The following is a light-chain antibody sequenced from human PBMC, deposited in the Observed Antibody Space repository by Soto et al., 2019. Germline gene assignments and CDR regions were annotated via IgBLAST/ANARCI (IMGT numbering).Light chain of an antibody. CDR1: QGISSY. Sequence: IQLTQSPSSLSASVGDRVTITCRASQGISSYLSWYQQTPGKAPKLLIYAASTLQSGVPSRFSGSGYGTDFTLTISSLQPEDFTTYYCQQLNSYPIFTFGPGTKVDIK. V-gene: IGKV1-9*01. J-gene: IGKJ3*01. CDR3: QQLNSYPIFT. CDR2: AAS.